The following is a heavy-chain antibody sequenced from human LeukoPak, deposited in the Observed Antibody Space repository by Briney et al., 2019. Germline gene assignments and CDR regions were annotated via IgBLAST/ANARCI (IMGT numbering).Heavy chain of an antibody. CDR1: GYTFTGYY. J-gene: IGHJ3*02. V-gene: IGHV1-2*02. D-gene: IGHD1-26*01. CDR2: INPNSGGT. CDR3: ARVTPEGEWELLTPLSI. Sequence: ASVKVSCKASGYTFTGYYMHWVRQAPGQGLEWMGWINPNSGGTNYAQKSQGRVTMTRDTSISTAYMELSRLRSDDTAVYYCARVTPEGEWELLTPLSIWGQGTMVTVSS.